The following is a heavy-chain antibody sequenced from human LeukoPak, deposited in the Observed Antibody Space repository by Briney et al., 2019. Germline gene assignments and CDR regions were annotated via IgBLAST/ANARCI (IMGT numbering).Heavy chain of an antibody. V-gene: IGHV1-46*01. CDR3: AKGGLRDGYSYAS. D-gene: IGHD5-24*01. Sequence: ASVKVSCKASGYTFTSYYMHWVRQAPGQGLEWMGIINASGGSTSYAQKFPGRVTMTRDTSTSTVYMELSSLRAADTAVYYCAKGGLRDGYSYASWGQGTLITVSS. CDR1: GYTFTSYY. CDR2: INASGGST. J-gene: IGHJ5*02.